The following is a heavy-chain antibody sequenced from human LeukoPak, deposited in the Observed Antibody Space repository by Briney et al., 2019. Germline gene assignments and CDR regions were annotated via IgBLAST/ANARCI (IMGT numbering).Heavy chain of an antibody. D-gene: IGHD3-22*01. V-gene: IGHV4-59*08. CDR1: GGSISSYY. J-gene: IGHJ4*02. CDR2: IYYSGST. CDR3: ARGDYYDSSGYYYFDY. Sequence: KTSETLSLTCTVSGGSISSYYWSWIRQPPGKGLEWIGYIYYSGSTNYNPSLKSRVTISVDTSKNQFSLKLSSVTAADTAVYYCARGDYYDSSGYYYFDYWGQGTLVTVSS.